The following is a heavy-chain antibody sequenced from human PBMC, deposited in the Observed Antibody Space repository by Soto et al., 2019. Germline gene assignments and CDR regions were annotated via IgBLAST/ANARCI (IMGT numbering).Heavy chain of an antibody. D-gene: IGHD2-8*01. Sequence: SETLSLTCTVSGGTISSWYWSWIRQPPGKGLEWIGYIDYAVSVKSRITINPDISNNQVSLHLNSVTPDDTAVYYCVRLIGNSWLDSWGQGTLVTVSS. CDR3: VRLIGNSWLDS. J-gene: IGHJ5*01. CDR1: GGTISSWY. V-gene: IGHV4-59*04. CDR2: IDYAV.